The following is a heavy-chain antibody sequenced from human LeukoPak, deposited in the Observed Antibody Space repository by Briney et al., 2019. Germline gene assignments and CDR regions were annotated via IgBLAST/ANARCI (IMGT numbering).Heavy chain of an antibody. CDR3: ARDNRGWYYYYYMDV. D-gene: IGHD6-19*01. CDR1: GFTFSSYG. Sequence: GGTLRLSCAVSGFTFSSYGMSWVRQAPGKGLEWVSGINWNGGSTGYADSVKGRFTISRDNAKNSLYLQMNSLRVEDTALYYCARDNRGWYYYYYMDVWGKGTTVTVSS. J-gene: IGHJ6*03. V-gene: IGHV3-20*04. CDR2: INWNGGST.